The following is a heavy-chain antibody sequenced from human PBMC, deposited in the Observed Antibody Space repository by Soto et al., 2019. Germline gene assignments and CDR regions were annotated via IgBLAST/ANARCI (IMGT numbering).Heavy chain of an antibody. CDR1: GGSISSYY. J-gene: IGHJ4*02. CDR3: AREAPICGGDCRIFDY. D-gene: IGHD2-21*02. Sequence: QVQLQESGPGLVKPSETLSLTCTVSGGSISSYYWSWIRQPPGKGLEWIGYIYYGGSTNYNPSLTSRVTISVDTSKNQFSLKLSSVTAAATAVYYCAREAPICGGDCRIFDYWGQGTLVTVSS. V-gene: IGHV4-59*01. CDR2: IYYGGST.